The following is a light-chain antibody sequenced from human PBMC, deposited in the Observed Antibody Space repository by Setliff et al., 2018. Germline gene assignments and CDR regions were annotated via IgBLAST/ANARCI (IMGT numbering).Light chain of an antibody. CDR2: EVT. CDR1: SSDVGTYNL. CDR3: SSYARSRNYVYVL. V-gene: IGLV2-23*02. J-gene: IGLJ2*01. Sequence: QSALTQPASVSGSPGQSITISCTGTSSDVGTYNLVSWYQQHPGKAPKLVIYEVTRRPSGVSNRFSGSKSGNTASLTISGLQAEDEADYYCSSYARSRNYVYVLFGEETKVTVL.